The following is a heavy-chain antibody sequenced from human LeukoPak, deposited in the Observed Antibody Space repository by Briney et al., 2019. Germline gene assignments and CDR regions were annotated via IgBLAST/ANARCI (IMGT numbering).Heavy chain of an antibody. CDR2: INRGGSRT. J-gene: IGHJ4*02. V-gene: IGHV3-74*01. Sequence: GGSLRLSCAASGFTFSNHWMHWVRQALGKGLMWVSRINRGGSRTDYADSVKGRFTISRDDAKNTLYLQLNSLRAEDTAVYYCARGGLTITMFGVTIIRNFDYWGQGTLVTVSS. D-gene: IGHD3-3*01. CDR3: ARGGLTITMFGVTIIRNFDY. CDR1: GFTFSNHW.